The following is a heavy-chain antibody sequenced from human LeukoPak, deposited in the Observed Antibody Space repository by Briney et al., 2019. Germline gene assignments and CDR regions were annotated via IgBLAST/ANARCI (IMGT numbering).Heavy chain of an antibody. CDR2: IYHSGST. J-gene: IGHJ4*02. V-gene: IGHV4-4*03. CDR3: ARDALRYFDWLSD. Sequence: PPETLSLTCAVSGGSISSSNWWSWVRQPPGKGLEWIGEIYHSGSTNYNPSLKSRVTISVDKSKNQFSLKLSSVTAADTAVYYCARDALRYFDWLSDWGQGTLVTVSS. CDR1: GGSISSSNW. D-gene: IGHD3-9*01.